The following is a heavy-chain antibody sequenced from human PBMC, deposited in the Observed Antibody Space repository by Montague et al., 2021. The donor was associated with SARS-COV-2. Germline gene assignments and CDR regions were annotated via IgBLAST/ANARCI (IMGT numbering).Heavy chain of an antibody. CDR1: GGSISSGGYS. V-gene: IGHV4-30-2*03. Sequence: TLSLTCAVSGGSISSGGYSWNWIRQPPGKGLEWVGNIYYSGTTFINPSLESRVTISVDASKNQFSLNLTSVTAADTAVYYCARPLVRGVPKAFDIWGQGALVIVSS. CDR2: IYYSGTT. CDR3: ARPLVRGVPKAFDI. J-gene: IGHJ3*02. D-gene: IGHD3-10*01.